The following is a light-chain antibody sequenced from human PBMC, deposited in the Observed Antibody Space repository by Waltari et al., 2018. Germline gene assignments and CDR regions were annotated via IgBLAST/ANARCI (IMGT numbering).Light chain of an antibody. CDR3: QQYYTTPLT. CDR1: QSLLYSSNNKNS. Sequence: DIVMTQSPDSLAVSLGERATINCKSSQSLLYSSNNKNSLTWYQQKPGQAPKLLLYGAATRGSGVPDRFSGSGSGTDFTLTISSLQAEDVAVYYCQQYYTTPLTFGQGTKVEIK. V-gene: IGKV4-1*01. CDR2: GAA. J-gene: IGKJ1*01.